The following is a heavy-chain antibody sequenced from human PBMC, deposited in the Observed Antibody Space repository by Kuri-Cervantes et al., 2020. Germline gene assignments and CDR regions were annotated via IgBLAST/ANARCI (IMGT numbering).Heavy chain of an antibody. Sequence: ASVKVSCKASGYTFTSYAMHWVRQAPGQRLEWMGWINAGNGNTKYSQKFQGRVTITRDTSASTAYMELSSLRSDDTAVYYCARGRLKRLVIPSYYFDYWGQGTLVTVSS. CDR2: INAGNGNT. V-gene: IGHV1-3*01. D-gene: IGHD3-9*01. CDR3: ARGRLKRLVIPSYYFDY. CDR1: GYTFTSYA. J-gene: IGHJ4*02.